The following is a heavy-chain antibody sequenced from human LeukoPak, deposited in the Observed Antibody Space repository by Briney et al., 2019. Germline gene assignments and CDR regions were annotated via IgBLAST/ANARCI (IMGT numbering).Heavy chain of an antibody. V-gene: IGHV3-74*01. CDR3: ASVGSDSGSYYDY. J-gene: IGHJ4*02. D-gene: IGHD1-26*01. CDR1: GFTFSTYW. Sequence: PGGSLRLSCAASGFTFSTYWMHWVRQAPGKGPVWVSRISSDGSSTAYADSVKGRFTTSRDNSKNTVYLQMNSLRAEDTAVYYCASVGSDSGSYYDYWGQGTLVTVSS. CDR2: ISSDGSST.